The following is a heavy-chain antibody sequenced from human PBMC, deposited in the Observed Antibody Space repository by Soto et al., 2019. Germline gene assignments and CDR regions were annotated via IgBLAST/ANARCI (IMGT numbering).Heavy chain of an antibody. J-gene: IGHJ3*02. CDR2: INPSGGST. CDR1: GYTFTSYY. Sequence: ASVKVSCKAFGYTFTSYYMHWVRQAPGQGLEWMGIINPSGGSTSYAQKFQGRVTMTRDTSTSTVYMELSSLRSEDTAVYYCARDHTTVVPTGAFDIWGQGTMVTVSS. CDR3: ARDHTTVVPTGAFDI. V-gene: IGHV1-46*01. D-gene: IGHD2-15*01.